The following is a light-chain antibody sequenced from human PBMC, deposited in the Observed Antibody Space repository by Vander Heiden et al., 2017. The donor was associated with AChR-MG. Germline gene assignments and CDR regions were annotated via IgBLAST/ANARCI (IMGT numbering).Light chain of an antibody. CDR3: LQDDSYPIT. Sequence: AIRITQSPSPLSASTGDRVTITCRASQGISSYLAWYQQKPGKAPNLLIYAASTLQRGVPSRFSGSGSGTDFTLTISFLQSEDFATSYCLQDDSYPITFGQGTRLEIK. CDR2: AAS. CDR1: QGISSY. V-gene: IGKV1-8*01. J-gene: IGKJ5*01.